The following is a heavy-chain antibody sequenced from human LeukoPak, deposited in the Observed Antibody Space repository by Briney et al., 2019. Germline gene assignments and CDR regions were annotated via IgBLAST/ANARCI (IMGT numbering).Heavy chain of an antibody. Sequence: SETLSLTCAVSGGSIDITNYWSWIRQPPGKGLEWIGYIYYSGNTNYNPSLKSRVTISVDTSKNQFSLKLSSVTAADTAVYYCAALTTFGGVKGFDPWGQGTLVTVSS. J-gene: IGHJ5*02. D-gene: IGHD3-16*01. CDR1: GGSIDITNY. V-gene: IGHV4-59*08. CDR3: AALTTFGGVKGFDP. CDR2: IYYSGNT.